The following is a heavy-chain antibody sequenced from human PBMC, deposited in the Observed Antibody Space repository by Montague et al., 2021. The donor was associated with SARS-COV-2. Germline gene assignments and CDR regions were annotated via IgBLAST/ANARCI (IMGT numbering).Heavy chain of an antibody. D-gene: IGHD3-22*01. CDR2: IYYSGST. V-gene: IGHV4-61*01. CDR1: GGSVSSGSYY. CDR3: ARERLGHYDTSSYYIFDY. Sequence: SETLSLTCTVSGGSVSSGSYYWSWIRQPPGKGLEWIGYIYYSGSTNYXPSLKSRVTISVDTSKNQFSLKLSSVTAADTAVYYCARERLGHYDTSSYYIFDYGGQGTLVTVSS. J-gene: IGHJ4*02.